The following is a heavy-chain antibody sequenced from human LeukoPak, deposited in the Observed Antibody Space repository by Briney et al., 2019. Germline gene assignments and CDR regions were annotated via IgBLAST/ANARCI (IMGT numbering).Heavy chain of an antibody. CDR1: GLTFSNYW. CDR2: IKKDGSEK. Sequence: PGGSLRLSCAASGLTFSNYWMSWVRQAPGKGLEWVANIKKDGSEKYYVDSVKGRFTISRDNARNSLYLQMNSLRAEDTAVCYCASGRQLGYWGQGTLVTVSS. D-gene: IGHD6-13*01. V-gene: IGHV3-7*01. CDR3: ASGRQLGY. J-gene: IGHJ4*02.